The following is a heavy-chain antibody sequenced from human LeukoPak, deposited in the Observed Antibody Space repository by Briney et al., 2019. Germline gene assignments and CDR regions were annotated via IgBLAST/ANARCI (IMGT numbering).Heavy chain of an antibody. V-gene: IGHV3-53*01. J-gene: IGHJ3*02. CDR3: AKDHVAGAFDI. Sequence: GGSLRLSCAASGFTVSTNYMSWVRQAPGKGLEWVSVIYSGGITYYADSVKGRFTISRDNSKNTLYLQMNSLRAEDTAVYYCAKDHVAGAFDIWGQGTMVTVSS. CDR2: IYSGGIT. D-gene: IGHD5-12*01. CDR1: GFTVSTNY.